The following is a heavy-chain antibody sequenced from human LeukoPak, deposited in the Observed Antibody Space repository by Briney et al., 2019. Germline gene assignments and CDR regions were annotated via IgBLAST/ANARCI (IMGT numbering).Heavy chain of an antibody. CDR1: GFRFSGYY. Sequence: GGSLRLSCVVSGFRFSGYYMSWIRQTPGKGLEFISYISGSGDAIYYTDSVKGRFTISRDNAKNSLYLQLDSLSAEDTAVYYCASLYDSTGFCFDYWGQGALVTVSS. D-gene: IGHD3-22*01. CDR2: ISGSGDAI. CDR3: ASLYDSTGFCFDY. J-gene: IGHJ4*02. V-gene: IGHV3-11*01.